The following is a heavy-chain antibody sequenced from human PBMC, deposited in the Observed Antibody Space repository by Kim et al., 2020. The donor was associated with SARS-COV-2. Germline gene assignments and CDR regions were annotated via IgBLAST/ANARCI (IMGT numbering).Heavy chain of an antibody. CDR2: IKEDGSEK. CDR3: ARGDDSSAYRPFDY. Sequence: GGSLRLSCAASGFTFSSYWINWVRQAPGKGLEWVANIKEDGSEKYYVDSVKGRFAISRDNAKNLLYLQMNSLRAEDTAVYYCARGDDSSAYRPFDYWGQG. D-gene: IGHD3-22*01. J-gene: IGHJ4*02. V-gene: IGHV3-7*03. CDR1: GFTFSSYW.